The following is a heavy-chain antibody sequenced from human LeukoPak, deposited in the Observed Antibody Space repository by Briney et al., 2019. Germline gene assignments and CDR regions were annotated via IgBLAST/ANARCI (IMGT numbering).Heavy chain of an antibody. CDR3: ARQVAAEYSGYDSGFGY. J-gene: IGHJ4*02. V-gene: IGHV5-10-1*04. D-gene: IGHD5-12*01. CDR1: GYAFNSFW. CDR2: IDPNDSYT. Sequence: GESLKISCEGSGYAFNSFWIIWVRQMPGKGLEWMGRIDPNDSYTNYRPSVQGQVIMSADKSISTAYLQWSSLKASDTAMYYCARQVAAEYSGYDSGFGYWGQGTLVTVSS.